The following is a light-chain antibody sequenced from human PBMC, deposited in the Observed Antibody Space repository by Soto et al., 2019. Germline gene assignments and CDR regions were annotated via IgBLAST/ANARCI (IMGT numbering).Light chain of an antibody. CDR1: QSVSSN. CDR2: GAS. Sequence: EIVMTQSPATLSVSPGERATISCRASQSVSSNLAWYQQKPCQPPRLLIYGASTRATGIPARFSGSGSGTEFPSTLHSLESEDFAGYYCHQYNDWPPWTLVQRTKVEIK. V-gene: IGKV3-15*01. CDR3: HQYNDWPPWT. J-gene: IGKJ1*01.